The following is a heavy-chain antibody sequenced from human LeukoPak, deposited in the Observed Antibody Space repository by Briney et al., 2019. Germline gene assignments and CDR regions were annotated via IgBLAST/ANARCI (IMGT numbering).Heavy chain of an antibody. CDR2: MNPNSGNT. CDR1: GYTFASYD. Sequence: ASVKVSCKASGYTFASYDINWVRQATGQGLEWMGWMNPNSGNTGYAQKFQGRVTMTRNTSISTAYMELSSLRSEDTAAYYCARGNLSRPYYDFWSGSKYGMDVWGQGTTVTVSS. CDR3: ARGNLSRPYYDFWSGSKYGMDV. J-gene: IGHJ6*02. D-gene: IGHD3-3*01. V-gene: IGHV1-8*01.